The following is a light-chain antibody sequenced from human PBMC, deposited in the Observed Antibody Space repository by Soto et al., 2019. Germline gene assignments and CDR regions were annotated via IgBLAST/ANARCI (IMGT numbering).Light chain of an antibody. CDR2: DAS. J-gene: IGKJ1*01. Sequence: DIHMTQSPSTLSASVVDRVTITVLASQGIRNDLGWYQQKPGKAPKRLIYDASSLASGVPSRFSGSGSGTEFTLTISSLQPQDFATYYCQQYSSHSSTFGQGTKVDI. V-gene: IGKV1-17*01. CDR3: QQYSSHSST. CDR1: QGIRND.